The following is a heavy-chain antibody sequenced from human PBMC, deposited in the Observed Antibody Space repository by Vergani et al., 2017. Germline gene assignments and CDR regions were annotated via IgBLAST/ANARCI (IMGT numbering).Heavy chain of an antibody. J-gene: IGHJ4*02. CDR2: INPSGGST. CDR1: GYTFTSYY. V-gene: IGHV1-46*01. CDR3: ARSRIVATIKDTIDY. D-gene: IGHD5-12*01. Sequence: VPLVPSGAEVKKPGASVKVSCKASGYTFTSYYMHWVRQAPGQGLEWMGIINPSGGSTSYAQKFQGRVTMTRDTSTSTVYMELSSLRSEDTAVYYCARSRIVATIKDTIDYWGQGTLVTVSS.